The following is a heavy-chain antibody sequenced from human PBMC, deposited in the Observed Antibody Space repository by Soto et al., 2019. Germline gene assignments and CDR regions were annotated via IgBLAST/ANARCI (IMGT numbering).Heavy chain of an antibody. CDR3: AGIYSGSPGGTLRY. D-gene: IGHD1-26*01. Sequence: QVQLQESGPGLVKPSQTLSLTCTVSGGSISSGGYYWSWIRQHPGKGLEWIGYIYYSGSTYYNPAIKSRVTKSVDTSKNQFSLKLSSVTAADTAVYYCAGIYSGSPGGTLRYWGQGTLVTVSS. V-gene: IGHV4-31*03. CDR1: GGSISSGGYY. J-gene: IGHJ4*02. CDR2: IYYSGST.